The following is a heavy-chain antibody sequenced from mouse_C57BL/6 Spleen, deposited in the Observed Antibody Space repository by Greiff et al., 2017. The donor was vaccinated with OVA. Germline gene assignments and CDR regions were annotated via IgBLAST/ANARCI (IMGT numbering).Heavy chain of an antibody. Sequence: EVQGVESGGGLVQPKGSLKLSCAASGFSFTTYAMNWVRQAPGQGLEWVARIRSKSNNYATYYADSVKDRFTISRDDSESMLYLQMNNLKTEDTAVYYCVSQTAQNYYAMDYWGQGTSVTVSS. CDR1: GFSFTTYA. CDR2: IRSKSNNYAT. J-gene: IGHJ4*01. D-gene: IGHD3-2*02. V-gene: IGHV10-1*01. CDR3: VSQTAQNYYAMDY.